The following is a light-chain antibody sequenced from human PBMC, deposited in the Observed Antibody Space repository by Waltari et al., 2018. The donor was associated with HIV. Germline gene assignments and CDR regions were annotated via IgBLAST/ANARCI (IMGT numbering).Light chain of an antibody. CDR2: GAS. CDR1: QSVSSN. Sequence: DIVMTQSPATLSVSPGERTTLPCRASQSVSSNLAWYQQKPGQAPRLVIYGASTRATGIPSRFSGSGSGTEFTLTISSLQSEDFAVYYCQQYNKWPSLTFGGGTKVEIK. V-gene: IGKV3-15*01. CDR3: QQYNKWPSLT. J-gene: IGKJ4*01.